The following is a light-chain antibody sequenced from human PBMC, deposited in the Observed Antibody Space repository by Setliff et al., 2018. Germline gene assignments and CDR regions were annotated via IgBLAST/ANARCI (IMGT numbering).Light chain of an antibody. Sequence: QSALPQPASVSGSPGQSITISCTGTSSDVGYYNYVSWYQQHSGKAPKLMIYEVSNRPSGVSNRFSGSKSGNTASLTISGLQAEDEADYYCSSYTSSSTRVFGTGTKVTVL. CDR3: SSYTSSSTRV. CDR1: SSDVGYYNY. V-gene: IGLV2-14*01. J-gene: IGLJ1*01. CDR2: EVS.